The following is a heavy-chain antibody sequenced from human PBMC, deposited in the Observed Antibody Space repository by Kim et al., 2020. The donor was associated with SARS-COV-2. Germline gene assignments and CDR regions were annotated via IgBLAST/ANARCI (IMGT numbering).Heavy chain of an antibody. CDR2: ISYDGSNK. Sequence: GGSLRLSCAVSGFTFSSYGMHWVRQAPGKGLEWVAVISYDGSNKYYADSVKGRFTISRDNSKNTLYLQMNSLRAEDTAVYYCAKDLGGRYSSGWQNTGDYFDYWGQGTLVTVSS. D-gene: IGHD6-19*01. CDR1: GFTFSSYG. V-gene: IGHV3-30*18. J-gene: IGHJ4*02. CDR3: AKDLGGRYSSGWQNTGDYFDY.